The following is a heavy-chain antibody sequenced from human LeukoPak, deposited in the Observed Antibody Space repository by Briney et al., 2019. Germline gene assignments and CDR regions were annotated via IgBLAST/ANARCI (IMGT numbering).Heavy chain of an antibody. Sequence: PSETLSLTCTVSGGSISSYYWSWIRQPPGKGLEWIGYIYYSGSTNYNPSLKSRVTISVDTSKNQFSLKLSSVTAADTAVYYCARVDTAMVTAYYFDYWGQGTLVTVSS. V-gene: IGHV4-59*08. J-gene: IGHJ4*02. CDR3: ARVDTAMVTAYYFDY. CDR2: IYYSGST. CDR1: GGSISSYY. D-gene: IGHD5-18*01.